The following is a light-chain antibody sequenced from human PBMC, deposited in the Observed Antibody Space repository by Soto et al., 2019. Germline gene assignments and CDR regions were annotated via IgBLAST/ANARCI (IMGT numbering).Light chain of an antibody. V-gene: IGKV3-20*01. CDR3: QQYGSSPLT. CDR1: HFVASGY. J-gene: IGKJ4*01. Sequence: VVVTQSPDTLSLSPGERATLSCRASHFVASGYLAWYQQKPGQAPRLVIYGASSRATGIPDRFSGSGSGTDFTLTISRLEPEDFAVYYCQQYGSSPLTFGGGTKGDIK. CDR2: GAS.